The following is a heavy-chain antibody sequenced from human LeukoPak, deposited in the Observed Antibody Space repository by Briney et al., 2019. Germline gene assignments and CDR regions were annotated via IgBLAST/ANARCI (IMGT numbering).Heavy chain of an antibody. CDR2: ISWNSGSI. CDR1: GFTFSSFY. V-gene: IGHV3-9*01. D-gene: IGHD6-19*01. CDR3: AKDISSGWYSGGGDY. J-gene: IGHJ4*02. Sequence: PGGSLRLSCAASGFTFSSFYMHWVRQAPGKGLEWVSGISWNSGSIGYADSVKGRFTISRDNAKNPLYLQMNSLRAEDTALYYCAKDISSGWYSGGGDYWGQGTLVTVSS.